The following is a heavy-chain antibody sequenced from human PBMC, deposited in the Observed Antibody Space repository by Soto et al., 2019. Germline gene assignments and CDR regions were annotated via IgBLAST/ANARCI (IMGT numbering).Heavy chain of an antibody. CDR3: ASTNAYYDYSSGPFSGRDYGMDV. J-gene: IGHJ6*02. V-gene: IGHV1-69*06. Sequence: QVQLVQSGAEVKKPGSSVKVSCKASGGTFSSYAISWVRQAPGQGLEWMGGIIPIFGTANYAQKFQGRVTITADKFTSTAYMELSSLRSEDTAVYYCASTNAYYDYSSGPFSGRDYGMDVWGQGTTVTVSS. D-gene: IGHD3-22*01. CDR2: IIPIFGTA. CDR1: GGTFSSYA.